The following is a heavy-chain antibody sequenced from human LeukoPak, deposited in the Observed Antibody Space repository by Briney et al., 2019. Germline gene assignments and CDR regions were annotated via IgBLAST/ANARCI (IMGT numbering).Heavy chain of an antibody. D-gene: IGHD1-26*01. Sequence: PGGSLRLSCAASGFTFSGFWMHWVRQAPGKGLEWVSRINSDESSSSYADTVKGRFTISRDNAKNTLYLQMNSLRAEDTAVYYCARWAGAILTDYWGQGTLVTVSS. CDR1: GFTFSGFW. J-gene: IGHJ4*02. CDR3: ARWAGAILTDY. V-gene: IGHV3-74*03. CDR2: INSDESSS.